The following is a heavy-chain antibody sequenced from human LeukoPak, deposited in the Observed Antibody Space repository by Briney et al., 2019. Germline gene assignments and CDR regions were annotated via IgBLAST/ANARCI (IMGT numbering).Heavy chain of an antibody. V-gene: IGHV1-46*01. Sequence: ASVNVSCRAFGYTFTSNYMHWVRQAPGQGPEWMGVISPSGGSTTYAQKFQGRVTLTRDMSTSTDYLELSSLRSEDTAVYYCARDNSVRDEAWWFNPWGQGTLVTVSS. CDR3: ARDNSVRDEAWWFNP. CDR1: GYTFTSNY. CDR2: ISPSGGST. D-gene: IGHD5-24*01. J-gene: IGHJ5*02.